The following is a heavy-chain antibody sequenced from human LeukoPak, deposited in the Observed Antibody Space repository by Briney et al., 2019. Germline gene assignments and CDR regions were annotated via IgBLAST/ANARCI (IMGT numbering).Heavy chain of an antibody. CDR3: ARVGVDILTGYSPAGIFDY. J-gene: IGHJ4*02. V-gene: IGHV1-69*04. D-gene: IGHD3-9*01. CDR1: GGTFSSYA. CDR2: IIPILGIA. Sequence: GASVKVSCKASGGTFSSYAISWVRQAPGQGLEWMGRIIPILGIANYAQKFQGRVTMTTDTSTSTAYMELRSLRSDDTAVYYCARVGVDILTGYSPAGIFDYWGQGTLVTVSS.